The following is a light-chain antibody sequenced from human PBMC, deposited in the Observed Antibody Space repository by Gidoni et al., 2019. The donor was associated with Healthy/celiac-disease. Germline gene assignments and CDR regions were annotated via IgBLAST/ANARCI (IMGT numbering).Light chain of an antibody. Sequence: DIVMTQSPDSLAVSLGERATINCKSSQSVLYSSNNKNYLAWYQQKPGQPPKLLIYWASTRESGVPDRFSGSGSGTDFTLTISSLQAEDVAVYYCQQYYSTAITFGHXTRLEIK. V-gene: IGKV4-1*01. J-gene: IGKJ5*01. CDR1: QSVLYSSNNKNY. CDR2: WAS. CDR3: QQYYSTAIT.